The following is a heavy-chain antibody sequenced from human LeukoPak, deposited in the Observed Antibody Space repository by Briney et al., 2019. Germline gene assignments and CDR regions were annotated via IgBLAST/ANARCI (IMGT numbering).Heavy chain of an antibody. Sequence: SGTLSLTCAVSGGSISSSNWWSWVRQPPGKGLEWIGEIYHGGSTNYNPSLKSRVTISVDKSKNQFSLKLSSVTAADTAVYYCASRYDYSNYIDYWGQGTLVTVSS. J-gene: IGHJ4*02. CDR2: IYHGGST. V-gene: IGHV4-4*02. CDR3: ASRYDYSNYIDY. D-gene: IGHD4-11*01. CDR1: GGSISSSNW.